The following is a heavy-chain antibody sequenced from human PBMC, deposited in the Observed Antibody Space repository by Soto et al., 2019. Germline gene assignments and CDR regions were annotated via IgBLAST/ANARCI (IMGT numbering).Heavy chain of an antibody. D-gene: IGHD4-4*01. CDR1: GGSISSSS. CDR3: ARSYSNDHYYYYYGMDV. V-gene: IGHV1-69*01. Sequence: TCTVSGGSISSSSYYWDWNRQPPGKGLEWKRGSTTIFGTANYAQKFQGRVTITADESTSTAYMELSSLRSEDTAVYYCARSYSNDHYYYYYGMDVWGQGTTVTVSS. CDR2: STTIFGTA. J-gene: IGHJ6*02.